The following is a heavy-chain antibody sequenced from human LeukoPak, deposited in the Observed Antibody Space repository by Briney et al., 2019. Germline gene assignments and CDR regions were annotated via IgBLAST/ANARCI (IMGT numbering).Heavy chain of an antibody. CDR2: ISSSGSTI. Sequence: GGSLRLSCAASGFTFSSYEMNWVRQAPGKGLEWVSYISSSGSTIYYADSVKGRFTISRDNAKNSLYLQMNSLRAEDMALYYCAKDMSGSGSYSLDYWGQGTLVTVSS. V-gene: IGHV3-48*03. CDR1: GFTFSSYE. J-gene: IGHJ4*02. D-gene: IGHD3-10*01. CDR3: AKDMSGSGSYSLDY.